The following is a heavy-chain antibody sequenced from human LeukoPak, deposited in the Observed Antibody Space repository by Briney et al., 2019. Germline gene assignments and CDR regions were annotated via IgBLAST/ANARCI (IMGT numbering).Heavy chain of an antibody. J-gene: IGHJ5*02. CDR3: ARSGSSWLTNWFDP. CDR2: INPSGSST. Sequence: ASVKVSCKASGYAFTRHYMHWVRQAPGQGLEWMGLINPSGSSTIYAQKFQGRVTMTRDTSISTAYMELSRLRSDDTAVYYCARSGSSWLTNWFDPWGQGTLVTVSS. D-gene: IGHD6-13*01. CDR1: GYAFTRHY. V-gene: IGHV1-46*01.